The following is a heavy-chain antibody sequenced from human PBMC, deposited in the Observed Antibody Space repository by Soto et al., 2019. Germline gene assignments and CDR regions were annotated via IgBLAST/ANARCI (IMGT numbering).Heavy chain of an antibody. V-gene: IGHV1-18*01. Sequence: QVQLVQSGAEVKKPGASVKVSCKASGYTFTSYGISWVRQAPGQGLEWMGWISAYNGNTNYAQKLQGRVTMTTDTSTSTAYMELRSLRSDDTAVYYCARLPRLIYCSSTSCYLDYWGQGTLVTVSS. CDR2: ISAYNGNT. CDR1: GYTFTSYG. CDR3: ARLPRLIYCSSTSCYLDY. J-gene: IGHJ4*02. D-gene: IGHD2-2*01.